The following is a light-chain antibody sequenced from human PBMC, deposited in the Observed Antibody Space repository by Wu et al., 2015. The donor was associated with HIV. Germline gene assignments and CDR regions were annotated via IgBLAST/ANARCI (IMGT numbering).Light chain of an antibody. V-gene: IGKV3-20*01. Sequence: CRASXTRCQRLFSLVPARDLATSPNAPHLWCIQQGTGIPDRFSGSGSGTDFTLTIRRPEPEDIAVYYCQQYGSSPYTFGQGTKLEI. CDR3: QQYGSSPYT. CDR1: XTRCQRL. J-gene: IGKJ2*01. CDR2: CI.